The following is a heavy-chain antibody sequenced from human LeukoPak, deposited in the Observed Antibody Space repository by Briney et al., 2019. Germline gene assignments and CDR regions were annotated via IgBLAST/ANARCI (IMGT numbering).Heavy chain of an antibody. Sequence: SETLSLTCTVSGGSISSYYWSWIRLPPGKGLEWIGYIYYSGSTNYNPSLKSRVTISVDTSKNQFSLKLSSVTAADTAVYYCARDISSSWIFDYWGQGTLVTVSS. CDR1: GGSISSYY. J-gene: IGHJ4*02. CDR3: ARDISSSWIFDY. CDR2: IYYSGST. V-gene: IGHV4-59*01. D-gene: IGHD6-13*01.